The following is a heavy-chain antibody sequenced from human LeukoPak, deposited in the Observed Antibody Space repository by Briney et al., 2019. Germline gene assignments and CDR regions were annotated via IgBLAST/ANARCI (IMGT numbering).Heavy chain of an antibody. J-gene: IGHJ1*01. V-gene: IGHV4-34*01. Sequence: SETLSLTCAVYGGSFSGYYWSWIRQPPGKGLEWIGEINHSGSTNYNPSLKSRVTISVDTSKNQFSLKLSSVTAADTAVYYCARVYSSSWLRSEYFQHWGQGTLVTVSS. CDR2: INHSGST. CDR3: ARVYSSSWLRSEYFQH. CDR1: GGSFSGYY. D-gene: IGHD6-13*01.